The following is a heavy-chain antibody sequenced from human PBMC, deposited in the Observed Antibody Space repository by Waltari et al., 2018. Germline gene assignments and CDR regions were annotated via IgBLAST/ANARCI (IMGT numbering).Heavy chain of an antibody. Sequence: QVQLQESGPGLVKPSETLSLTCTVSGGSISSYYWSWIRQPAGKGLEWIGRIYTSGSTNYTPSLKSRGTMSVDTSKNQFSLKLSSVTAADTAVYYCASNYYDSSGYMGEWFDPWGQGTLVTVSS. CDR3: ASNYYDSSGYMGEWFDP. J-gene: IGHJ5*02. D-gene: IGHD3-22*01. CDR2: IYTSGST. V-gene: IGHV4-4*07. CDR1: GGSISSYY.